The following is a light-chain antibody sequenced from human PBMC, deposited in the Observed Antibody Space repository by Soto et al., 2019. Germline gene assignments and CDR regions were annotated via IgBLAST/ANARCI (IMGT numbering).Light chain of an antibody. Sequence: QSALTQPRTVSGSPGHSVTISCIGTSSDIGTFNYVSWHQQRPGKAPRLVIYDVFQRPSGVPDRFSASKSGITASLTISGLQADDEADYYCCSYAAGDTFKFGGGTKLTVL. CDR2: DVF. J-gene: IGLJ2*01. CDR3: CSYAAGDTFK. V-gene: IGLV2-11*01. CDR1: SSDIGTFNY.